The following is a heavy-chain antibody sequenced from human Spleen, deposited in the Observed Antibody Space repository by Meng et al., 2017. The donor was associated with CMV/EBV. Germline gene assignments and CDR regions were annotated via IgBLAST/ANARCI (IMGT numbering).Heavy chain of an antibody. Sequence: GESLKISCTASGFSFSAYSMDWVRQAPGKGLEWVSSTDSSSTFINYADSVKGRFTISRDNAKNSLYLQMNSLRAEDTAVYYCARWGEGFDYWGQGTLVTVSS. CDR1: GFSFSAYS. D-gene: IGHD3-10*01. CDR3: ARWGEGFDY. CDR2: TDSSSTFI. J-gene: IGHJ4*02. V-gene: IGHV3-21*01.